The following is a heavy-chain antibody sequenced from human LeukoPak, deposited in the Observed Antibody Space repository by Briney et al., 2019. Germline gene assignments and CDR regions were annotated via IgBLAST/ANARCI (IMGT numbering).Heavy chain of an antibody. J-gene: IGHJ3*02. CDR1: GFTFSSYG. CDR2: ISYDGSNK. V-gene: IGHV3-30*18. Sequence: GGSLRLSCAASGFTFSSYGMHWVRQAPGKGLEWVAVISYDGSNKYYADSVKGRFTISRDNSKNTLYLQMNSLRAEDTAVYYCAEVTSLVTAIPLDAFDIWGQGTMVTVSS. CDR3: AEVTSLVTAIPLDAFDI. D-gene: IGHD2-21*02.